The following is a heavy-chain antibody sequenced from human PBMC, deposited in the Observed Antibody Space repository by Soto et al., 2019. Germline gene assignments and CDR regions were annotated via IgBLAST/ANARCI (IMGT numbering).Heavy chain of an antibody. V-gene: IGHV3-74*01. CDR2: INSDGSST. CDR3: ARDRSYSLDV. J-gene: IGHJ6*02. CDR1: GSTFSNDW. Sequence: EVQLVESGGGLLQPGGSLRLSCAVSGSTFSNDWMHWVRQAPGKGLVWVSHINSDGSSTNYADFVKGRFTIARDNAKNTVYLQMNSLRAEDTAVYYCARDRSYSLDVWGQGTMVTVSS.